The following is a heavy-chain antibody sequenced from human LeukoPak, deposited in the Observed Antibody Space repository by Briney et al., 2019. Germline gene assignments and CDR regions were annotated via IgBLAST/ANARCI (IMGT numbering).Heavy chain of an antibody. CDR2: ISSDGSNE. Sequence: HSGGSLRLSCAASGFTFSTYAMHWVRQAPGKGLEWVAAISSDGSNEHYADSVKGRFTISRDNFKNTLYVQMNSLRPEDTAVYYCARDRSDDSHFDYWGQGTLVTVSS. J-gene: IGHJ4*02. CDR3: ARDRSDDSHFDY. V-gene: IGHV3-30*04. D-gene: IGHD4-11*01. CDR1: GFTFSTYA.